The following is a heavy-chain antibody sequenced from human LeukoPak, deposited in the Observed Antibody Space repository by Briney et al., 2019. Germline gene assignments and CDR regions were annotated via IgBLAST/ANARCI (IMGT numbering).Heavy chain of an antibody. V-gene: IGHV1-69*06. J-gene: IGHJ3*02. CDR2: IIPIFGTA. CDR3: AFGGYDILTGYLDAFDI. Sequence: GSSVKVSCKASGGTFSSYAISWVRQAPGQGLEWMGGIIPIFGTANYAQKFQGRVTITADKSTSTAYMGLSSLRSEDTAVYYCAFGGYDILTGYLDAFDIWGQGTMVTVSS. CDR1: GGTFSSYA. D-gene: IGHD3-9*01.